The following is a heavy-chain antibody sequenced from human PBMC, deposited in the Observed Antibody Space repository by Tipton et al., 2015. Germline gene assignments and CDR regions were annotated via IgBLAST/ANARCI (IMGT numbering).Heavy chain of an antibody. J-gene: IGHJ4*02. CDR3: ARDGYNSNYFDY. CDR1: GGAITSDGFY. Sequence: LRLSCTVSGGAITSDGFYWSWIRQHPGKGLEWIGYIFYTGSTYCNPSLKSRATLSVDTSKNQFSLKLSSVTAADTAVYYCARDGYNSNYFDYWGQGTLVTVSS. V-gene: IGHV4-31*03. D-gene: IGHD5-24*01. CDR2: IFYTGST.